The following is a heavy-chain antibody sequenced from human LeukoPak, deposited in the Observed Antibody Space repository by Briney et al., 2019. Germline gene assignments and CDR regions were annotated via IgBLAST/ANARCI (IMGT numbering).Heavy chain of an antibody. V-gene: IGHV3-30*03. CDR2: ISYDGGHK. D-gene: IGHD3-9*01. CDR1: GFSFSDYG. Sequence: PGGSLRLSCAASGFSFSDYGMHWVRQAPVKGLEWVALISYDGGHKYYRDSVKGRFTISRNNSNNTLFLQMNDLSAEDSAVHYCARGDHFTGYLQYYFDQWGQGTLVTVSS. J-gene: IGHJ4*02. CDR3: ARGDHFTGYLQYYFDQ.